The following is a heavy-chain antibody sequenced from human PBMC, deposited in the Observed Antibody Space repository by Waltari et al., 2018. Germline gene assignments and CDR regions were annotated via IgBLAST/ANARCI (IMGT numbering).Heavy chain of an antibody. D-gene: IGHD2-21*02. CDR2: IKQDGSEK. V-gene: IGHV3-7*01. Sequence: EVQLVESGGGLVQPGGSLRLSCAASGFTFSSYWMSWVRQAPGKGLEGVANIKQDGSEKYYVDSVKGRFTISRDNAKNSLYLQMNSLRAEDTAVYYCARGPMVTKTVPWGYYYYGMDVWGQGTTVTVSS. CDR3: ARGPMVTKTVPWGYYYYGMDV. CDR1: GFTFSSYW. J-gene: IGHJ6*02.